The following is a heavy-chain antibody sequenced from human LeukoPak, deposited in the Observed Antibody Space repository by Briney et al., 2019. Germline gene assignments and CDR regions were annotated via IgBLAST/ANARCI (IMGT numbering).Heavy chain of an antibody. J-gene: IGHJ6*03. V-gene: IGHV1-46*01. CDR3: ARDPRSDGSDYYYMDV. CDR1: GYTFTSYY. Sequence: ASVKVSCKASGYTFTSYYMHWVRQGPGQGPEWMGIINPSGGSTSYAQNFQGRVTMTRDTSTSTVYMELSSLRSEDTAVYYCARDPRSDGSDYYYMDVWGKGTTVTVSS. D-gene: IGHD3-10*01. CDR2: INPSGGST.